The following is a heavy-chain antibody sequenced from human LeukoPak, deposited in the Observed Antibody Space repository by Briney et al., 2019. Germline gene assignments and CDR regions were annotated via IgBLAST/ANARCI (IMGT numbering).Heavy chain of an antibody. CDR2: IRYDGSNN. CDR1: GFTFNTYG. V-gene: IGHV3-30*02. CDR3: AKDWRCSSTSCIYYYYMDV. Sequence: PGGSLRLSCAASGFTFNTYGMHWVRQAPGKGLEWVAFIRYDGSNNYYADSVKGRFTISRDTSKNTLYLQMNSLRAEDTAAYYCAKDWRCSSTSCIYYYYMDVWGKGTTVTVSS. D-gene: IGHD2-2*01. J-gene: IGHJ6*03.